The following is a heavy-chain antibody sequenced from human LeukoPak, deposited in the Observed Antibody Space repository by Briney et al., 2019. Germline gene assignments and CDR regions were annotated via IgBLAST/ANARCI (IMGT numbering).Heavy chain of an antibody. CDR1: GFTFSSYA. J-gene: IGHJ4*02. D-gene: IGHD6-6*01. Sequence: PGGSLRLSCAASGFTFSSYAMSWVRQAPGKGLEWVSAISGSGGSTYYADSVKGRFTISRNNSKNTLYLQMNSLRAEDTAVYYCAPPPYSSSSAFDYWGQGTLVTVSS. CDR3: APPPYSSSSAFDY. CDR2: ISGSGGST. V-gene: IGHV3-23*01.